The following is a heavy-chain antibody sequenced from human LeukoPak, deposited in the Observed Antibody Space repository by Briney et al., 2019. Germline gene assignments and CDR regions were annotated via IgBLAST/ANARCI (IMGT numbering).Heavy chain of an antibody. J-gene: IGHJ4*02. CDR2: INPNSGGT. Sequence: SSAKVSCKASGYIFTGYYMHWVRQAPGQGLEWMGWINPNSGGTNYAQKFQGRVTMTRDTSISTAYMELSRLRSDDTAVYYCARDPTRGYDFWSGYYEGGDYWGQGTLVTVSS. CDR3: ARDPTRGYDFWSGYYEGGDY. V-gene: IGHV1-2*02. CDR1: GYIFTGYY. D-gene: IGHD3-3*01.